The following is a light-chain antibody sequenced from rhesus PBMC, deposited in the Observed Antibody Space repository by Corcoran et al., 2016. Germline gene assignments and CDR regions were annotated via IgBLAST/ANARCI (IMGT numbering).Light chain of an antibody. CDR3: LQYTSDPYS. CDR1: QVISTY. CDR2: AAS. V-gene: IGKV1-43*02. Sequence: DIQMTQSPSSLSASVGDRVTITCRASQVISTYLNWYQQKPGKAPKRLIYAASSLESGVPSRFSGSGSGTEFSLTISSLQPEDFATYYCLQYTSDPYSFGQGTKVEIK. J-gene: IGKJ2*01.